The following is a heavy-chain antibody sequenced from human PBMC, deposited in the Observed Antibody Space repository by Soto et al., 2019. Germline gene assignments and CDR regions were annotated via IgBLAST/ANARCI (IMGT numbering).Heavy chain of an antibody. CDR3: VRSRVFIAVAGMATYYYYYGMDV. J-gene: IGHJ6*02. CDR1: GDSVSSDSAA. CDR2: TYYRSKWYI. V-gene: IGHV6-1*01. Sequence: QVPLQQSGPGLVKPSQTLSLTCAISGDSVSSDSAAWNWIRQSPSRGLEWLGRTYYRSKWYIDYAVSVNGLITINPDTSKNYFSLQLNSVTPEDTAVYYCVRSRVFIAVAGMATYYYYYGMDVWGRGTTVTVS. D-gene: IGHD6-19*01.